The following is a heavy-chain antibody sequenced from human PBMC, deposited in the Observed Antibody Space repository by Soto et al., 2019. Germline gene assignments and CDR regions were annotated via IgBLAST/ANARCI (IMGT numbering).Heavy chain of an antibody. CDR3: ARDEKFRRYSGYDLFY. J-gene: IGHJ4*02. CDR2: ISAYNGNT. D-gene: IGHD5-12*01. CDR1: GYTFTSYG. Sequence: QVQLVQSGAEVKKPGASVKVSCKASGYTFTSYGISWVRQAPGQGLEWMGWISAYNGNTNYAQKLQGRVTMTTDTSTSTAYMEMRSLRSDDTAVYYCARDEKFRRYSGYDLFYWGQGTLVTVSS. V-gene: IGHV1-18*01.